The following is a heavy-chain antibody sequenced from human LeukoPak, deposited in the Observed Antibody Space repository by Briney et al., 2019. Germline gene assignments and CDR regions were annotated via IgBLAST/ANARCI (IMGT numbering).Heavy chain of an antibody. V-gene: IGHV1-8*02. CDR1: GYTFTSYG. D-gene: IGHD3-3*01. Sequence: ASVEVSCKASGYTFTSYGISWVRQATGQGLEWMGWMNPNSGNTGYAQKFQGRVTMTRNTSISTAYMELSSLRSEDTAVYYCARGGITIFGGIIYQDYWGRGTLVTVSS. J-gene: IGHJ4*02. CDR3: ARGGITIFGGIIYQDY. CDR2: MNPNSGNT.